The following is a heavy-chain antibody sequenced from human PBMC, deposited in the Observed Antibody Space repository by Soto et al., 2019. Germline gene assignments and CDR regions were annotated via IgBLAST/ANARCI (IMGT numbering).Heavy chain of an antibody. CDR1: GYSFTGYW. V-gene: IGHV5-51*01. D-gene: IGHD6-13*01. J-gene: IGHJ3*02. Sequence: GESLKISCKGSGYSFTGYWIGWVRQMPGKGLEWMGIIYPGDSDTRYSPSFQGQVTISADKSISTAYLQWSSLKASDTAMYYCASRGAPSSSWYSGAFDIWGQGTMVTVSS. CDR3: ASRGAPSSSWYSGAFDI. CDR2: IYPGDSDT.